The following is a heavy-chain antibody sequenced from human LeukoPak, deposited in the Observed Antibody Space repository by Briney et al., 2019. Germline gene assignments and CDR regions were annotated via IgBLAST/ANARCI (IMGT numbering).Heavy chain of an antibody. Sequence: SETLSLTCTVSGGSISSYYWSWIRQPPGKRLEWIGYIYYSGSTNYNPSLKSRVTISVDTSKNQFSLKLSSVTAADTAVYYCARGSIAVAVAADYWGQGTLVTVSS. J-gene: IGHJ4*02. D-gene: IGHD6-19*01. CDR1: GGSISSYY. V-gene: IGHV4-59*01. CDR3: ARGSIAVAVAADY. CDR2: IYYSGST.